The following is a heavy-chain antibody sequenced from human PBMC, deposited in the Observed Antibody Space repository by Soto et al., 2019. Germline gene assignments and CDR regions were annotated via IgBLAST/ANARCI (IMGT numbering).Heavy chain of an antibody. V-gene: IGHV4-59*01. J-gene: IGHJ3*02. CDR1: GGSISSYY. Sequence: SETLSLTCTVSGGSISSYYWSRIRQPPGKGLEWIGYIYYSGSTNYNPSLKGRVTISVDTSKNQFSLKLSSVTAADTAVYYCARVRRLLLDAFDIWGQGTMVTVSS. CDR2: IYYSGST. CDR3: ARVRRLLLDAFDI. D-gene: IGHD3-22*01.